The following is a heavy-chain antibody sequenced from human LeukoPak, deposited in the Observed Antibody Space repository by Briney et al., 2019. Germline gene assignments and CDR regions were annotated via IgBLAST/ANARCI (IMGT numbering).Heavy chain of an antibody. D-gene: IGHD3-22*01. CDR2: IYYSGST. Sequence: SETLSLTCTVSGGSLSSSSYYWGWIRQPPGKGLEWIGSIYYSGSTYYNPSLKSRVTISVDTSKNQFSLKLSSVTAADTAVYYCARPKIPIITLNAFDIWGQGTMVTVSS. CDR1: GGSLSSSSYY. J-gene: IGHJ3*02. V-gene: IGHV4-39*01. CDR3: ARPKIPIITLNAFDI.